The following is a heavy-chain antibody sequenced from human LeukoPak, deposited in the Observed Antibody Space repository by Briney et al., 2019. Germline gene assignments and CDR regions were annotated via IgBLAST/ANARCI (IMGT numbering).Heavy chain of an antibody. J-gene: IGHJ4*02. V-gene: IGHV3-20*04. CDR2: INWNGGST. CDR3: VGGNRYYDSSGYSDAFDY. Sequence: PGGSLRLSCAASGFTFDDYGMSWVRQAPGKGLEWVSGINWNGGSTGYADSVKGRFTISRDNAKNSLYLQMNSLRAEDTALYYCVGGNRYYDSSGYSDAFDYWGQGTLVTVSS. CDR1: GFTFDDYG. D-gene: IGHD3-22*01.